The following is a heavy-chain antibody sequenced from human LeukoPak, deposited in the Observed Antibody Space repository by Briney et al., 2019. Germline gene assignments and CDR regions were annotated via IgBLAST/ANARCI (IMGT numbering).Heavy chain of an antibody. V-gene: IGHV4-59*08. CDR3: ARVVVHGHSDY. CDR1: GGSISNYY. D-gene: IGHD3-16*02. J-gene: IGHJ4*02. CDR2: IYYTGGT. Sequence: SETLSLTCTVSGGSISNYYWSWIRQPPGKRLEWIGYIYYTGGTKYNPSLKSRVTISVDTSKNQFSLKLSSVTAADTAVYYCARVVVHGHSDYWGQGALVTVSS.